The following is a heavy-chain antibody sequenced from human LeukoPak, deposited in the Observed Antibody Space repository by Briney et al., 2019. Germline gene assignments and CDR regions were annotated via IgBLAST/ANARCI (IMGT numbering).Heavy chain of an antibody. Sequence: ASVKVSCKASGYTFTSYGISWVRQAPGQGLEWMGWISAYNGNTNYAQKLQGRVTMTTDTSTSTAYMELRSLRSDDTAVYYCARETLYYYDSSGPLDYWGQGTLVTVSS. V-gene: IGHV1-18*01. CDR1: GYTFTSYG. J-gene: IGHJ4*02. CDR2: ISAYNGNT. CDR3: ARETLYYYDSSGPLDY. D-gene: IGHD3-22*01.